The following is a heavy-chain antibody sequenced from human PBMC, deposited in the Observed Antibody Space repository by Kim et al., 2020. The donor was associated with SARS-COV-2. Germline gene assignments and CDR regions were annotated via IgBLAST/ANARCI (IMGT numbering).Heavy chain of an antibody. J-gene: IGHJ4*02. CDR3: AKGEYYYDSSGYEL. Sequence: EDPVRDRFTVARDNSRRTLYLQMNSLRAEDTAVYYCAKGEYYYDSSGYELWGQGTLVTVSS. V-gene: IGHV3-23*01. D-gene: IGHD3-22*01.